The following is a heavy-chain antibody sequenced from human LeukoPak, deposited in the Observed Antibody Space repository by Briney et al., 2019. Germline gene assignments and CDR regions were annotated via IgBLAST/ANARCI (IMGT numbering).Heavy chain of an antibody. V-gene: IGHV3-48*04. CDR1: GFTFSSYG. Sequence: PGGSLRLSCAASGFTFSSYGMNWVRQAPGKGLEWISYISSSSRTIYYADSVKGRFTISRDDAKNSLYLQMNSLRAEDTAVYYCAVPYDAFDIWGQGTMVTVSS. CDR2: ISSSSRTI. CDR3: AVPYDAFDI. J-gene: IGHJ3*02.